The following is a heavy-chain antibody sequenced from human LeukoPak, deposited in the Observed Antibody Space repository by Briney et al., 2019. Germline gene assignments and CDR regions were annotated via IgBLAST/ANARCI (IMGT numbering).Heavy chain of an antibody. J-gene: IGHJ4*02. CDR1: GYTFTGYH. D-gene: IGHD3-22*01. CDR2: INPNSGGT. Sequence: ASVKVSCKASGYTFTGYHMHWVRQAPGQGLEWMGRINPNSGGTNYAQKFQGRVTMTRDTSINTAYMDLSRLRSDDTAVYYCARGRNSVYYFNVVAPYYFDYWGQGTLVTVSS. V-gene: IGHV1-2*06. CDR3: ARGRNSVYYFNVVAPYYFDY.